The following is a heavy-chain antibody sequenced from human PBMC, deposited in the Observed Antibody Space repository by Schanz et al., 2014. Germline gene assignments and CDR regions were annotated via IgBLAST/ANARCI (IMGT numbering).Heavy chain of an antibody. Sequence: QVHLVQSGAEVKKPGSSVKVSCKASGGTFSSDTFSWVRQAPGQGLEWLGRIMPLRGIGNNAWKFQDRLTITADKSMNITYMELSSLGTEDTAVYYCTRLRRADPNGFDVWGQGTTVTVS. CDR3: TRLRRADPNGFDV. D-gene: IGHD6-19*01. V-gene: IGHV1-69*02. CDR2: IMPLRGIG. J-gene: IGHJ6*02. CDR1: GGTFSSDT.